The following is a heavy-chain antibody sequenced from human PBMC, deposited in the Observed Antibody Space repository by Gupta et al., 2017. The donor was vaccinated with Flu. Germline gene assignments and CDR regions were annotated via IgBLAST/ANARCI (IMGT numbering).Heavy chain of an antibody. Sequence: GDSINSDDYYWNWIRQRPGKGLEWVGYISYSGSTYYTPSLNRRLTISVDTSNNFVSLRLKSVTAADTAVYYCARHKVGTSYWCFDLWGRGTLVTVSS. V-gene: IGHV4-31*02. CDR2: ISYSGST. CDR3: ARHKVGTSYWCFDL. D-gene: IGHD5-12*01. J-gene: IGHJ2*01. CDR1: GDSINSDDYY.